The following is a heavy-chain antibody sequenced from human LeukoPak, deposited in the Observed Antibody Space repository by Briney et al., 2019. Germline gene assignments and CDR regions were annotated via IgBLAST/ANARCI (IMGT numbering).Heavy chain of an antibody. V-gene: IGHV3-64*01. CDR1: GGTFSSYA. CDR2: ISSNGGST. Sequence: SCKASGGTFSSYAMHWGRQAPGKGLEYVSTISSNGGSTYYANSVKGRFTISRDNSKNTLYLQMGSLRAEDMAVYYCARVDSNGYYFFDYWGQGTLVTVSS. D-gene: IGHD5-18*01. J-gene: IGHJ4*02. CDR3: ARVDSNGYYFFDY.